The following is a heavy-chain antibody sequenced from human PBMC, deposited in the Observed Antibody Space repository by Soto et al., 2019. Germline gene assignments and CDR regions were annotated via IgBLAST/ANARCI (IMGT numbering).Heavy chain of an antibody. D-gene: IGHD1-26*01. V-gene: IGHV4-31*03. CDR3: ARDEGDGYNYYGMDV. J-gene: IGHJ6*02. CDR1: GCSISSGGYY. Sequence: SETLSLTCPVSGCSISSGGYYWSWIRQHPGKGLEWIGYIYYSGSTYYNPSLKSRVTISVDTSKNQFSLKLSSVTAADTAVYYCARDEGDGYNYYGMDVWGQGTTVTVSS. CDR2: IYYSGST.